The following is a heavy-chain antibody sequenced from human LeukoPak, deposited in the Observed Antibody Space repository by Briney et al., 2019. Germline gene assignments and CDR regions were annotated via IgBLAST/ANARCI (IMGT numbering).Heavy chain of an antibody. V-gene: IGHV4-4*07. Sequence: SETLSLTCTVSGDSISDYYWSWIRQPAGKGLEWIGRVYTSGITNYNPSLKSRITMSVDTSKNQFSLKLTSVTAADTAVYYCARHNGFDRGYYYYMDVWGKGTTVTVSS. CDR3: ARHNGFDRGYYYYMDV. J-gene: IGHJ6*03. CDR1: GDSISDYY. D-gene: IGHD3-9*01. CDR2: VYTSGIT.